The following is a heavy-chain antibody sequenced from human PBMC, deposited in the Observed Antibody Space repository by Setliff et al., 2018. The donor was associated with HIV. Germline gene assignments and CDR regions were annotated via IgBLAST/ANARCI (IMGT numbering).Heavy chain of an antibody. CDR2: IYYSGGS. V-gene: IGHV4-39*02. D-gene: IGHD5-18*01. J-gene: IGHJ4*02. CDR1: GGSISSRTDY. Sequence: PSETLSLTCTVSGGSISSRTDYWAWIRQPPGKGLEWIGSIYYSGGSSYNPSLKSRVTMSVDTSNNHFSLRLHSVTAADSAVYYCARNTLGYGAHFDNWGQEILVTVSS. CDR3: ARNTLGYGAHFDN.